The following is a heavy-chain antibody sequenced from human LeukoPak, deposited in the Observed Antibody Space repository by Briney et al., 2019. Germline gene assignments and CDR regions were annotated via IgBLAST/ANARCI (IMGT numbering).Heavy chain of an antibody. V-gene: IGHV3-23*01. CDR1: GFTFSSYA. J-gene: IGHJ4*02. CDR3: AKDSPDVYGSGWNYFDY. CDR2: IRRSGGST. Sequence: ETGGSLRLSCAASGFTFSSYAMSWVRQAPGKGPEWVSGIRRSGGSTYYADSVKGRFTISRDNSKNTLYLQMNSLRAEDTAVYYCAKDSPDVYGSGWNYFDYWGQGTLATVSS. D-gene: IGHD6-19*01.